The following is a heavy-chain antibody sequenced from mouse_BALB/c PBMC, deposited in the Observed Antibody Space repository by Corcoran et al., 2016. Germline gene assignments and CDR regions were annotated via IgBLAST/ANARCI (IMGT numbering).Heavy chain of an antibody. CDR1: GYTFSSYW. CDR2: ILPGSGST. Sequence: QVQLQQSGAELMKPGASVLISCKATGYTFSSYWIEWVKQGPGHGLEWIGEILPGSGSTNYNEKFKGKATFTADTSSNTAYMQLSSLTSEDSAVYYCARNYGSSRDWYFDVWGAGTTVTVSS. J-gene: IGHJ1*01. V-gene: IGHV1-9*01. D-gene: IGHD1-1*01. CDR3: ARNYGSSRDWYFDV.